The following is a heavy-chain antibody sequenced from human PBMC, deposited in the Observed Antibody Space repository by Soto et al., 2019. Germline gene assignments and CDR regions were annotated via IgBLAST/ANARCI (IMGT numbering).Heavy chain of an antibody. Sequence: PSETLSLTCAVYGGSFSGYYWSWIRQPPGKGLEWIGEINHSGSTNYNPSLKSRVTISVDTSKNQFSLKLSSVTAADTAVYYCARARLGDGNDYWGQGSLVTVSS. CDR2: INHSGST. V-gene: IGHV4-34*01. CDR3: ARARLGDGNDY. J-gene: IGHJ4*02. D-gene: IGHD3-10*01. CDR1: GGSFSGYY.